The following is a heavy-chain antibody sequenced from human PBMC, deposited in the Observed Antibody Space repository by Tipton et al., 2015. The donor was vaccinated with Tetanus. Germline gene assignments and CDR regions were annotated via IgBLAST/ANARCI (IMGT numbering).Heavy chain of an antibody. D-gene: IGHD2-21*02. Sequence: SLRLSCAASGFTFSSYAMTWVRQAPGKGLEWVSTLSSSGGHTYSTDSVKGRFTISKDNSKNTLYLQMNILRADDTAVYYCARSSAYCGGDCSVWDFFYYGLEVWGQGTTVTVSS. V-gene: IGHV3-23*01. CDR1: GFTFSSYA. CDR3: ARSSAYCGGDCSVWDFFYYGLEV. J-gene: IGHJ6*02. CDR2: LSSSGGHT.